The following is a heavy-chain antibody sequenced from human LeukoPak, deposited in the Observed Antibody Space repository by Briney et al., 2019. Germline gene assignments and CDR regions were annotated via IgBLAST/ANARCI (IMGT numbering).Heavy chain of an antibody. CDR1: GGSFSGYY. CDR3: ARGRGDFWSGYPLFDY. D-gene: IGHD3-3*01. Sequence: PSETLSLTCAVYGGSFSGYYWSWIRQPPGKGLEWIGEINHSGSTNYNPSLKSRVTISVDTSKNQFSLKLSSVTAADTAVYYCARGRGDFWSGYPLFDYWGQGTLVTVSS. V-gene: IGHV4-34*01. CDR2: INHSGST. J-gene: IGHJ4*02.